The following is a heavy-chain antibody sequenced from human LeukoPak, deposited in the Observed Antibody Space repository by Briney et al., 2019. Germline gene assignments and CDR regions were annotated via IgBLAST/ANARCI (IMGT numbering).Heavy chain of an antibody. CDR2: IYYSGST. CDR1: GGSISSSSYY. CDR3: ARPVAGMEYYFDY. V-gene: IGHV4-39*01. D-gene: IGHD6-19*01. Sequence: SSETLSLTCTVSGGSISSSSYYWGWIRQPPGKGLEWIGSIYYSGSTYYNPSLKSRVTISVDTSKNQFSLRLSSVTAADTAVYYYARPVAGMEYYFDYWGQGTLVTVSS. J-gene: IGHJ4*02.